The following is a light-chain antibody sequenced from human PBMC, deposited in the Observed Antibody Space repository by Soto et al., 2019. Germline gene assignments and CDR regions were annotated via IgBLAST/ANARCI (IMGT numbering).Light chain of an antibody. CDR2: DAS. CDR3: QQHISWPLT. Sequence: EIVLTQSPATLSLSPGERATLSCRASQSVTNSLAWYQQKPGQAPRLLVYDASNRATGTPTRFSGSGSGTDFTLTISNLEPEDFAVYYCQQHISWPLTFGGGTKVEIK. CDR1: QSVTNS. J-gene: IGKJ4*01. V-gene: IGKV3-11*01.